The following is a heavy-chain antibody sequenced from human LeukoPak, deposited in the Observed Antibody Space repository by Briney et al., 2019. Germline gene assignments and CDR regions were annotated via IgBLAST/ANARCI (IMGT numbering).Heavy chain of an antibody. V-gene: IGHV3-48*03. Sequence: PGGSLRLSCAASGFTFSSYEMNWVRQAPGKGLEWASYISSSCSTIYYADSVKGRFTISRDNAENSLYLQMNSLRAEDTAVYYCARDIGDYGNDAFDIWGQGTMVTVSS. CDR3: ARDIGDYGNDAFDI. J-gene: IGHJ3*02. D-gene: IGHD4-17*01. CDR2: ISSSCSTI. CDR1: GFTFSSYE.